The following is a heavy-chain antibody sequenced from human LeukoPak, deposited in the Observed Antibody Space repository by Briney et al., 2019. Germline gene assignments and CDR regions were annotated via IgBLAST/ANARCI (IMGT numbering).Heavy chain of an antibody. V-gene: IGHV4-30-2*01. Sequence: SQTLSLTCTVSGGSISSGGHSWSWIRQPPGKGLEWIGYIYHSGSGSTYYNPSLKSRVTISIDKSKNQFSLKLSSVTAADTAVYYCARLRIAVAGYFDYWGQGTLVTVSS. CDR1: GGSISSGGHS. J-gene: IGHJ4*02. D-gene: IGHD6-19*01. CDR2: IYHSGSGST. CDR3: ARLRIAVAGYFDY.